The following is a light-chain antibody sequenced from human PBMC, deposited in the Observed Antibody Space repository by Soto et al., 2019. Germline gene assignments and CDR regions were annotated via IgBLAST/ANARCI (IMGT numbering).Light chain of an antibody. J-gene: IGLJ1*01. CDR3: SSYTSSSYV. CDR1: SSDVGGYNY. V-gene: IGLV2-14*01. CDR2: DVS. Sequence: QSVLTQPASVSGSPGQSITISCTGTSSDVGGYNYVSWYQQHPGKPPKLMIYDVSNRPSGVSNRFSGSKSGNTASLTISGLQAEDEADYYGSSYTSSSYVFGTGTKVTVL.